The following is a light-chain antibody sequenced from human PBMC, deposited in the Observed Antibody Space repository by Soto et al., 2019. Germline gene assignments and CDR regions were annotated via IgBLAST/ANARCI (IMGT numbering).Light chain of an antibody. CDR1: QSVVRY. CDR2: DAT. V-gene: IGKV3-11*01. CDR3: QQRYHWPPLT. Sequence: EIVLTQSPVTLSLSPGDTATLSCRASQSVVRYVAWYQQKPGQAPRLLIYDATIRASGIPARFSGSGSGTDFSLTISSLVPEDFAVYYCQQRYHWPPLTFGGGTKVEVK. J-gene: IGKJ4*01.